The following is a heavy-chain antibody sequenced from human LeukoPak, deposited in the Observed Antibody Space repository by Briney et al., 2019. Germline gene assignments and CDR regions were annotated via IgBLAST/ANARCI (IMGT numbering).Heavy chain of an antibody. D-gene: IGHD3-3*01. Sequence: SQTLSLTCTASGDSISSGDYCWSWIRQPPGKGLEWIGYIYYSGSTYYNPSLKSRVTISVDTSKNQFSLKLSSVTAADTAVYYCASGVVRDYFDYWGQGTLVTVSS. V-gene: IGHV4-30-4*01. CDR3: ASGVVRDYFDY. CDR2: IYYSGST. CDR1: GDSISSGDYC. J-gene: IGHJ4*02.